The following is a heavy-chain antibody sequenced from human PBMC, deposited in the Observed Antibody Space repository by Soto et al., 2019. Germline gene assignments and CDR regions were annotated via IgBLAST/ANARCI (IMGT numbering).Heavy chain of an antibody. D-gene: IGHD3-3*01. Sequence: SETMCLSCTVAGGSSGGGGDYWSWKRQPPGKGLEWIGYIYYSGSTNYNPSLKSRVTISVDTSKNQFSLKLSSVTAADTAVYYCARLGITTYYDFWSGSSWFDPWGQGTLVTVSS. V-gene: IGHV4-61*08. CDR3: ARLGITTYYDFWSGSSWFDP. J-gene: IGHJ5*02. CDR2: IYYSGST. CDR1: GGSSGGGGDY.